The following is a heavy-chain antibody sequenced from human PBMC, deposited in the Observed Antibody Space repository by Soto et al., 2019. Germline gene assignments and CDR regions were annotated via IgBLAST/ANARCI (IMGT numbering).Heavy chain of an antibody. CDR3: ARHAPYSYPADYGMDV. V-gene: IGHV4-39*01. CDR2: IYYSGST. CDR1: GGSISSSSYH. Sequence: SETLSLTCTVSGGSISSSSYHWGWIRQPPGKGLEWIGSIYYSGSTYYNPSLKSRVTKSVDTSKNQFSLKLSSVTAADTAVYFCARHAPYSYPADYGMDVWGQGPTVTISS. D-gene: IGHD6-13*01. J-gene: IGHJ6*02.